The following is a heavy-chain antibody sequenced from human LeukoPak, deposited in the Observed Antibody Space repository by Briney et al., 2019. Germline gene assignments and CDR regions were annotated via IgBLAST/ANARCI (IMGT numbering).Heavy chain of an antibody. J-gene: IGHJ4*02. D-gene: IGHD3-22*01. CDR2: IYHSGST. V-gene: IGHV4-59*12. CDR3: ARDLDDSSGYYAGY. Sequence: SETLSLTCTVSGGSISSFYWSWFRQPPGKGLEWIRYIYHSGSTYYNPSLKSRVTISVDRSKNQFSLKLSSVTAADTAVYYCARDLDDSSGYYAGYWGQGTLVTVSS. CDR1: GGSISSFY.